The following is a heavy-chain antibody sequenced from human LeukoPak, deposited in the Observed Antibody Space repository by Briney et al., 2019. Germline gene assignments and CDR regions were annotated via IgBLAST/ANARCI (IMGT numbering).Heavy chain of an antibody. D-gene: IGHD6-13*01. CDR2: IYSSGST. CDR1: GFNVSNNY. Sequence: PGGSLRLSCAASGFNVSNNYMTWVRQAPGKGLEWVSLIYSSGSTYYADSVKGRFTISRDNSKNTLYLQMNSLRAEDTAVYYCARGPPSRAAAGMRYFDYWGQGTLVTVSS. V-gene: IGHV3-53*01. CDR3: ARGPPSRAAAGMRYFDY. J-gene: IGHJ4*02.